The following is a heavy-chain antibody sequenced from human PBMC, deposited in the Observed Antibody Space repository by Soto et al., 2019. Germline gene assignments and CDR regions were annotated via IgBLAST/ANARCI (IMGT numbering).Heavy chain of an antibody. V-gene: IGHV4-31*03. CDR1: GGSISSGGYY. CDR3: AREDYSYYYNYDMDV. J-gene: IGHJ6*02. D-gene: IGHD4-4*01. Sequence: PSETLSLTCTVSGGSISSGGYYWSWIRQHPGKGLEWIGYIYYSGSTYYNPSLKSRVTISVDTSKNQFSLKLSSVTAADTAVYYLAREDYSYYYNYDMDVWDQGTTVAASS. CDR2: IYYSGST.